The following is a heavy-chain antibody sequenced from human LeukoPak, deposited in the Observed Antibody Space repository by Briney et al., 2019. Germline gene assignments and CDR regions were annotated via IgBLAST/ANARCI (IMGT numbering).Heavy chain of an antibody. J-gene: IGHJ4*02. D-gene: IGHD1-26*01. Sequence: ETLSLTCTVSGGSISHYYWSWIRQPPGKGLEWIGEINHSGSTNYNPSLKSRVTISVDTSKNQFSLKLSSVTAADTAVYYCAEGVGATGFDYWGQGTLVTVSS. V-gene: IGHV4-34*01. CDR2: INHSGST. CDR1: GGSISHYY. CDR3: AEGVGATGFDY.